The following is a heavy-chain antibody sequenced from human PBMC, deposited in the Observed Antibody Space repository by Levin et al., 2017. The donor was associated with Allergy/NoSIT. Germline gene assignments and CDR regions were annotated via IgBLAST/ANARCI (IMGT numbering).Heavy chain of an antibody. CDR1: GFTFSRSG. CDR2: IWYDGSKK. CDR3: AFDSSGYDFLRFDY. D-gene: IGHD5-12*01. V-gene: IGHV3-33*01. J-gene: IGHJ4*02. Sequence: GESLKISCEASGFTFSRSGMHWVRQAPGKGLEWLAVIWYDGSKKYYGDSVKGRFTISRDDSKNTLYLQMNSLRSEDTAVYYCAFDSSGYDFLRFDYWGPGTLVTVSS.